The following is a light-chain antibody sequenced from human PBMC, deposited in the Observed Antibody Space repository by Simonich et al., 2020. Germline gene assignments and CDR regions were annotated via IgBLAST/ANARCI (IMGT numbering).Light chain of an antibody. CDR1: VLAKKY. CDR3: YSAADNTLV. V-gene: IGLV3-27*01. Sequence: SYELTQPSSVSVSPGQTARITCSGDVLAKKYARWFQQKPGQAPVLGIYKDSERPSGIPGRFSGSSSGTTVTLTISGAQVEDEADYYCYSAADNTLVFGGGTKLTVL. CDR2: KDS. J-gene: IGLJ3*02.